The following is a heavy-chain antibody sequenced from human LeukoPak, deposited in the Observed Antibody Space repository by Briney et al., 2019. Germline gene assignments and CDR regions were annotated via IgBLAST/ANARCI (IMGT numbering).Heavy chain of an antibody. J-gene: IGHJ3*02. CDR1: GYTFTDYY. D-gene: IGHD5-24*01. Sequence: ASVKVSCKASGYTFTDYYMHWVRQAPGQGLEWMGWINPNSGDTNYAQKLQGRVTMTRDTSISTAYMELSRLRSDDTAVYYCARDLAFGEMVTNRGAFDIWGQGTMVTVSS. V-gene: IGHV1-2*02. CDR2: INPNSGDT. CDR3: ARDLAFGEMVTNRGAFDI.